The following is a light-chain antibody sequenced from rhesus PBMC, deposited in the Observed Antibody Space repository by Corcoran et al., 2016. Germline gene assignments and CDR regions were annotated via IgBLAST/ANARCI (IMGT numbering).Light chain of an antibody. J-gene: IGKJ1*01. CDR3: QQSYGSPRT. CDR1: ENVNKY. V-gene: IGKV1-74*01. Sequence: DIQMTQSPPSLSASVGDRVTITCRTSENVNKYLNWYQQKPGKAPKFLIYKASTLQSGVPSRFSGGGSGTDYTFSISTLQSEDVATYYCQQSYGSPRTFGQGTKVEIK. CDR2: KAS.